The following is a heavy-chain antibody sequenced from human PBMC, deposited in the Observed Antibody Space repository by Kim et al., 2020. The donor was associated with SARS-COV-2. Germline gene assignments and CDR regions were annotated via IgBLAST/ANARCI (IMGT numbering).Heavy chain of an antibody. J-gene: IGHJ6*02. CDR3: ARFKLRYFDHYGMDV. D-gene: IGHD3-9*01. CDR2: ISSSSSYT. Sequence: GGSLRLSCAASGFTFSDYYMSWIRQAPGKGLEWVSYISSSSSYTNYADSVKGRFTISRDNAKNSLYLQMNSLRAEDTAVYYCARFKLRYFDHYGMDVWGQGTTVTVSS. CDR1: GFTFSDYY. V-gene: IGHV3-11*03.